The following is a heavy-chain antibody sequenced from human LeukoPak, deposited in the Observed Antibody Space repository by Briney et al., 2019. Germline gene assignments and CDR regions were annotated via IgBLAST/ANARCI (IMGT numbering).Heavy chain of an antibody. Sequence: LETLSLTCAVYGGSFSGYYWSWIRQPPGKGLEWIGEINHSGSTDYNPSLKSRVTISVDTSKNQFSLKLSSVTAADTAVYYCARLGHYDMWGEGTLVTVSS. V-gene: IGHV4-34*01. CDR1: GGSFSGYY. D-gene: IGHD3-9*01. CDR2: INHSGST. J-gene: IGHJ4*02. CDR3: ARLGHYDM.